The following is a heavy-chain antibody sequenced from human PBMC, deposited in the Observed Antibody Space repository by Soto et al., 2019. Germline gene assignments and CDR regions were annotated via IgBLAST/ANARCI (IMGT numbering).Heavy chain of an antibody. Sequence: ASVKVSCKASGYTFTSYAMHWVRQAPGQRLEWMGWINAGNGNTKYSQKFQGRVTITRDTSASTAYMELSSLRSEDTAVYYCARVSDYYGSGSYSDPTDAFEIWGQGTMVTVSS. CDR3: ARVSDYYGSGSYSDPTDAFEI. CDR2: INAGNGNT. D-gene: IGHD3-10*01. CDR1: GYTFTSYA. V-gene: IGHV1-3*01. J-gene: IGHJ3*02.